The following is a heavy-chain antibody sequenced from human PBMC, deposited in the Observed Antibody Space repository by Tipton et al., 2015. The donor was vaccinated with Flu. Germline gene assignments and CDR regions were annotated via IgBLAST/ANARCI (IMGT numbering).Heavy chain of an antibody. CDR3: TKDTRATAGMDV. J-gene: IGHJ6*02. Sequence: TLSLTCTVSGYSISSRYYWGWIRQPPGKGLEWIGCVYHGGTTYYNPSLKGRVALSLDTFNNQFSLKLTSVTAADTAVYYCTKDTRATAGMDVWGRGTTVTVSS. CDR1: GYSISSRYY. V-gene: IGHV4-38-2*02. CDR2: VYHGGTT. D-gene: IGHD1-1*01.